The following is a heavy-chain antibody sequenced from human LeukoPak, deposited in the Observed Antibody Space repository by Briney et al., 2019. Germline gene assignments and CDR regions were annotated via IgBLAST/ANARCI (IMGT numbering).Heavy chain of an antibody. J-gene: IGHJ4*02. CDR1: GFTFSNYG. V-gene: IGHV3-33*01. Sequence: PGGSLRLSCAASGFTFSNYGMHWVRQAPGKGLEWVALIWYDGSNKYYADSVKGRFTISRDNSKNTLYLQMNSLRAEDTAVYYCARGLVATTPFDYWGQGTLVTVSS. CDR3: ARGLVATTPFDY. CDR2: IWYDGSNK. D-gene: IGHD5-12*01.